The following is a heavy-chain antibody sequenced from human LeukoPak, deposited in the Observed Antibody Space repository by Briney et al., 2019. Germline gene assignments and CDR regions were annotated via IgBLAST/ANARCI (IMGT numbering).Heavy chain of an antibody. CDR2: IYYSGST. V-gene: IGHV4-39*01. CDR3: ASSGSRAFIFNN. CDR1: GGSISSSSSY. D-gene: IGHD5-12*01. J-gene: IGHJ4*02. Sequence: SETLSLTCTVSGGSISSSSSYWGWVRQPPGKGLEWIGSIYYSGSTYYNPSLKSRVTISVDTSKNQFSLKVSSVTAADTAVYYCASSGSRAFIFNNWGQGTLVTVSS.